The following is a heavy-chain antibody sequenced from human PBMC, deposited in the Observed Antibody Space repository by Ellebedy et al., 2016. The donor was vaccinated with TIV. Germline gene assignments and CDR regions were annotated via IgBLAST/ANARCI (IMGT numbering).Heavy chain of an antibody. CDR1: GFSLTTSGRC. Sequence: SGPTLVKPTQTLTLTCPFSGFSLTTSGRCVSWIRQPPGKALEWLALLTLDDGTSYHTSLKTRLTVSKDPSKNHVVLTVTNMDPVDTATYYCARIRSNVPTRLHHYYGMDVWGQGTTVIVSS. CDR3: ARIRSNVPTRLHHYYGMDV. CDR2: LTLDDGT. V-gene: IGHV2-70*01. J-gene: IGHJ6*02. D-gene: IGHD2-15*01.